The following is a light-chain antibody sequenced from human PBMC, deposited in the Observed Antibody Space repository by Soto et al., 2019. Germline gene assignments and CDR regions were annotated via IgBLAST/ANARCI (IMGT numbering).Light chain of an antibody. V-gene: IGLV2-14*01. J-gene: IGLJ2*01. CDR2: DVS. CDR3: SSYTSSGTFVV. Sequence: QSVLTQPASVSGSPGQSITISCTGTSSDVGGYNYVSRYQQHPGKAPKLMIYDVSNRPSGVSNRFSGSKSGNTASLTISGLQAEDEADYYCSSYTSSGTFVVFGGGTKLTVL. CDR1: SSDVGGYNY.